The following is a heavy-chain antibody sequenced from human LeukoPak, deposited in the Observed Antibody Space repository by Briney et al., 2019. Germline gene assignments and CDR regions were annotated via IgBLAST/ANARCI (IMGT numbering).Heavy chain of an antibody. CDR1: GFTFSSYA. CDR2: ISYDGSNK. D-gene: IGHD6-19*01. Sequence: GGALSMSCAASGFTFSSYAMQWAREAPGKGLEWVAVISYDGSNKYYADSVKGRFTISRDNSKNTLYLQMNSLRAEDTAVYYCARGGGSGWYVVYYFDYWGQGTLVTVSS. J-gene: IGHJ4*02. CDR3: ARGGGSGWYVVYYFDY. V-gene: IGHV3-30-3*01.